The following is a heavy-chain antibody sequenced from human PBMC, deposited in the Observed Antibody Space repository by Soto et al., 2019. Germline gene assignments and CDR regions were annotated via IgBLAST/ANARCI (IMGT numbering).Heavy chain of an antibody. J-gene: IGHJ3*02. CDR3: ARDRVWGSYLLDAFDI. Sequence: VQLVESGGGLVKPGGSLRLSCAASGFTFSNYNMNWVRQAPGKGLEWVSSISSTSSYIYYADSVKGRFTISRDNAKNSLYLQMNSLRAEDTAVYYCARDRVWGSYLLDAFDIWGQGTMVTVSS. V-gene: IGHV3-21*01. CDR1: GFTFSNYN. D-gene: IGHD3-16*02. CDR2: ISSTSSYI.